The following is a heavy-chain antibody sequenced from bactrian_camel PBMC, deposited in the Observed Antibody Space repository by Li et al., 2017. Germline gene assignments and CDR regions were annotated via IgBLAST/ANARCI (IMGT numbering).Heavy chain of an antibody. CDR1: GYFYY. CDR2: LAAYGSI. V-gene: IGHV3S53*01. D-gene: IGHD2*01. Sequence: HVQLVESGGGSVQAGGSLGLSCAASGYFYYMAWFRQAPGKEREGVIALAAYGSINYADPVKGRFTISNGKSWMTVHLQMDNLKAEDTATYYCAARVAFRTGGYCYPTQPDFGAVGQGTQVTVS. CDR3: AARVAFRTGGYCYPTQPDFGA. J-gene: IGHJ6*01.